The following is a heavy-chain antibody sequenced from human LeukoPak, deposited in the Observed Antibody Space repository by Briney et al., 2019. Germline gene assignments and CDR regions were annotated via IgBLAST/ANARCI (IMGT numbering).Heavy chain of an antibody. CDR2: ISAYNGNT. CDR3: ARVRFDDFSSGFKYFDY. CDR1: GYTFTSYG. J-gene: IGHJ4*02. D-gene: IGHD3-3*01. V-gene: IGHV1-18*01. Sequence: VASVKVSCKASGYTFTSYGISWVRQAHGQGLEWMGWISAYNGNTNYAQKLQGRVTMTTDTSTSTAYMELRSLRSDDTAVYYCARVRFDDFSSGFKYFDYWGQGTLVTVSS.